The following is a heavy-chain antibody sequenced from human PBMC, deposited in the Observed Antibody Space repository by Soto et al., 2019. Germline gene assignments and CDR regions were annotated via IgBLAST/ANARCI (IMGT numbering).Heavy chain of an antibody. CDR1: GGSISSYY. D-gene: IGHD3-22*01. J-gene: IGHJ4*02. Sequence: PSETLSLTCTVSGGSISSYYWSWIRQPPWKGLEWIGYIYYSGSTNYYPSLKSRVTISVDTSKNQFSLKLSSVTAADTAVYYCARLGGYYQAFDSWGQGTLVTVSS. CDR2: IYYSGST. CDR3: ARLGGYYQAFDS. V-gene: IGHV4-59*08.